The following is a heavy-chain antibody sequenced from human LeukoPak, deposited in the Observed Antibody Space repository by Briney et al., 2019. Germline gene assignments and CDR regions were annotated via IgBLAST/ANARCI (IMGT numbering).Heavy chain of an antibody. D-gene: IGHD1-14*01. Sequence: GGSLRLSCAASGFTFSNYWMHWVRQVPGKGLVWVSRINSDGSSTSYADSVKGRFTISRDNAKNTLYVQMNSLRAEDTAVYYCSTGSEHAFDIWGRGTMVTVSS. J-gene: IGHJ3*02. CDR2: INSDGSST. CDR3: STGSEHAFDI. CDR1: GFTFSNYW. V-gene: IGHV3-74*01.